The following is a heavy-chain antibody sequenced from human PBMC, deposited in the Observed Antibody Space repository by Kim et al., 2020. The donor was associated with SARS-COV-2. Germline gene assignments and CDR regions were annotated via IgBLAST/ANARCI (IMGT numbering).Heavy chain of an antibody. Sequence: KGRFTISRDNAKNSLYLQMNSLRAEDTAVYYCARDVYSSGSYAYYYGMDVWGQGTTVTVSS. CDR3: ARDVYSSGSYAYYYGMDV. J-gene: IGHJ6*02. V-gene: IGHV3-11*06. D-gene: IGHD3-10*01.